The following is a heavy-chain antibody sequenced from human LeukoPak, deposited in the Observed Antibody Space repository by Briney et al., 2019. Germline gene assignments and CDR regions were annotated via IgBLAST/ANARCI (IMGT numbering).Heavy chain of an antibody. CDR3: ARENTRAFDY. V-gene: IGHV3-23*01. CDR2: FSGSGGRT. CDR1: GFTFSNYA. J-gene: IGHJ4*02. D-gene: IGHD2/OR15-2a*01. Sequence: GGSLRLSCAASGFTFSNYAMSWVRQAPGKGLECISGFSGSGGRTFYADSVKGRFTISRDNAKNSLYLQMNSLRAEDTALYYCARENTRAFDYWGQGTLVTVSS.